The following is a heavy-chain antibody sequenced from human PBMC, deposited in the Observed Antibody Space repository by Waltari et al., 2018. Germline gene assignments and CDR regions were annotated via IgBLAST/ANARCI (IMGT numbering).Heavy chain of an antibody. J-gene: IGHJ6*03. V-gene: IGHV4-39*01. CDR2: IDYSGST. D-gene: IGHD5-12*01. CDR1: GGSLSSSSYF. Sequence: QLQLQESGPGLVKPSETLSLTCTVSGGSLSSSSYFWAWIRQPPGKGLGGIGSIDYSGSTYYNLSLKSRVTIAVDRSTNQVSLKLTSVTAADTAVYFCAREVPRNGYIGLIYYYMDVWGKGTTVTVSS. CDR3: AREVPRNGYIGLIYYYMDV.